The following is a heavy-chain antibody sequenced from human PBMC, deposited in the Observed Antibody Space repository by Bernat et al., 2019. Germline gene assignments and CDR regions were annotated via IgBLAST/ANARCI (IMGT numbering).Heavy chain of an antibody. CDR2: IWYDGSNK. CDR1: GFTFSSYG. V-gene: IGHV3-33*01. J-gene: IGHJ4*02. Sequence: VQLVESGGGLVQPGGSLRLSCAASGFTFSSYGMHWVRQAPGKGLEWVAVIWYDGSNKYYGDSGKGRFTISRDNSKNTVYLQMNSLRAEDTAVYYCARLGSRWSLDYWGQGTLVTVSS. CDR3: ARLGSRWSLDY. D-gene: IGHD6-19*01.